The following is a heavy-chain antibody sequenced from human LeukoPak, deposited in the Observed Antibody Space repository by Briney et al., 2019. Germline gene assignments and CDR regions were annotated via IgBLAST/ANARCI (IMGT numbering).Heavy chain of an antibody. CDR3: ARGHPIVVVVAATGWFDP. D-gene: IGHD2-15*01. CDR1: GYTFTSYS. CDR2: ISAYNGNT. J-gene: IGHJ5*02. Sequence: ASVKVSCKASGYTFTSYSISWVRQAPGQGLEWMGWISAYNGNTNYAQKLQGRVTMTTDTSTSTAYMELRSLRSDDTAVYYCARGHPIVVVVAATGWFDPWGQGTLVTVSS. V-gene: IGHV1-18*01.